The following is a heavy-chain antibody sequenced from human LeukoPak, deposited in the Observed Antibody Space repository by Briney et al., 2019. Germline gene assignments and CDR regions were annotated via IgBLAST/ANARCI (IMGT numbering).Heavy chain of an antibody. V-gene: IGHV3-23*01. CDR1: GLTFSSYA. CDR2: ITGSGRET. Sequence: PGGSLRLSCAASGLTFSSYAMNWVRQASGKGLEWVSGITGSGRETYYADSVKGRFTIPRDNSKNTLYLQMNSLRAEDTAVYYCSRVSSEDTAMADAFDIWGQGTMVTVPS. J-gene: IGHJ3*02. CDR3: SRVSSEDTAMADAFDI. D-gene: IGHD5-18*01.